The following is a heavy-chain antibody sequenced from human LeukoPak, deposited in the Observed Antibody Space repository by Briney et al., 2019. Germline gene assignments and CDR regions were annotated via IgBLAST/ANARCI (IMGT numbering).Heavy chain of an antibody. CDR2: ISYDGSNK. V-gene: IGHV3-30*03. Sequence: GGSLRLSCAASGFTFSSYGMHWVRQAPGKGLEWVAVISYDGSNKYYADSVKGRFTISRDNSKNTLYLQMNSLRAEDTAVYYCASEVGATPSYYFDYWGQGTLVTVSS. CDR1: GFTFSSYG. CDR3: ASEVGATPSYYFDY. J-gene: IGHJ4*02. D-gene: IGHD1-26*01.